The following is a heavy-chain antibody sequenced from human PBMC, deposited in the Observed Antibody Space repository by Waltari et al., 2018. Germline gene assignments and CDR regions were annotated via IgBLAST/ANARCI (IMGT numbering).Heavy chain of an antibody. CDR2: IITVCGRA. V-gene: IGHV1-69*05. CDR3: ARATLGQLVGEPEYYFDY. Sequence: QVQLVQSGAEVKKHGSSVKVSCKASGGTFSSYAISWDRQAPGQGCEWLVGIITVCGRANYAKKVQGIFTITTDESTSVAYMERISLGFEDTAVYYCARATLGQLVGEPEYYFDYWGQGTLVTVSS. D-gene: IGHD6-6*01. J-gene: IGHJ4*02. CDR1: GGTFSSYA.